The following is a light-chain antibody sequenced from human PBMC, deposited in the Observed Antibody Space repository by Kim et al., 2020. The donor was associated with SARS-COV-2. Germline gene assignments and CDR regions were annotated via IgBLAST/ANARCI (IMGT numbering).Light chain of an antibody. J-gene: IGLJ1*01. CDR2: DVS. CDR3: NSYTSSTTFYV. CDR1: SSDVGGYNY. Sequence: QSVLTQPASVSGSPGQSITISCTGTSSDVGGYNYVSWYQQHPGKAPKVLIYDVSKRPSGVSNRFSGSKSDNTASLTISGLQAEDEADYYCNSYTSSTTFYVFGTGTKVTVL. V-gene: IGLV2-14*03.